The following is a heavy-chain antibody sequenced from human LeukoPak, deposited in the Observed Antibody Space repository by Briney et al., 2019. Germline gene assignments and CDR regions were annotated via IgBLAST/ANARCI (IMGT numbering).Heavy chain of an antibody. J-gene: IGHJ3*02. V-gene: IGHV3-9*01. CDR3: AKASAHDYGDYGAFDI. D-gene: IGHD4-17*01. CDR1: GFAFSSYA. CDR2: ISWNSGSI. Sequence: PGGSLRLSCAASGFAFSSYAMHWVRQAPGKGLEWVSGISWNSGSIGYADSVKGRFTISRDNAKNSLYLQMNSLRAEDTALYYCAKASAHDYGDYGAFDIWGQGTMVTVSS.